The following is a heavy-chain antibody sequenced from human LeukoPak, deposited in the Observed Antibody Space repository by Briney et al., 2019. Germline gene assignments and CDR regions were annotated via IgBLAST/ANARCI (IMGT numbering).Heavy chain of an antibody. J-gene: IGHJ4*02. CDR3: ARDSSDAYNPEPGY. V-gene: IGHV3-23*01. Sequence: GALRLSCAASGFTFSRNAMSWVRQAPGKGLEWVSGISGSGGSTYYADSVKGRFTISRDNAKNSVYLQMNSLRDEDTAVYYCARDSSDAYNPEPGYWGQGTLVTVSS. D-gene: IGHD5-24*01. CDR1: GFTFSRNA. CDR2: ISGSGGST.